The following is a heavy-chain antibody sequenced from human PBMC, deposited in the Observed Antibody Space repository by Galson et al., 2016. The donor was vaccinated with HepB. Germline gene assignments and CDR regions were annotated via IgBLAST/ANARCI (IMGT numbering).Heavy chain of an antibody. V-gene: IGHV4-39*02. J-gene: IGHJ4*02. D-gene: IGHD3-3*01. CDR2: IHYSGNT. CDR1: GDSISSSTYY. CDR3: ARLFTIFGVVNN. Sequence: ETLSLTCTVSGDSISSSTYYWGWIRQPPGKCPEWIGFIHYSGNTYYNPSLKSRLTISVDTSKNRFSLNLSSVTAADTAVYYCARLFTIFGVVNNWGQGTLVTVSS.